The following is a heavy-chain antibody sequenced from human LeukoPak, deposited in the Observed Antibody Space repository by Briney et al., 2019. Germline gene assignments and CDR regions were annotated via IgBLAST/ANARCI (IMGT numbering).Heavy chain of an antibody. J-gene: IGHJ4*02. CDR1: GFTFSIFP. CDR3: ARDLELSAVYYFDS. D-gene: IGHD3-3*01. V-gene: IGHV3-30*04. Sequence: GGSLRLSCEASGFTFSIFPMHWVRQAPGKGLEWVALISSGSEKYYADSVKGRFTISRENSKNMLYLQMNSLRADDTAVYYCARDLELSAVYYFDSWGQGTLVIVSS. CDR2: ISSGSEK.